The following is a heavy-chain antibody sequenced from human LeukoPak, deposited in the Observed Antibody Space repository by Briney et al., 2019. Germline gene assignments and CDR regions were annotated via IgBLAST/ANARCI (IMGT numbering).Heavy chain of an antibody. CDR2: IYYSGST. D-gene: IGHD3-22*01. CDR1: GGSISSSSYY. CDR3: ARHVDSSGYWRD. J-gene: IGHJ4*02. V-gene: IGHV4-39*01. Sequence: SETLSLTCTVSGGSISSSSYYWGWIRQPPGKGLEWIGSIYYSGSTYYNPSLKSRVTISVDTSKNQFSLKLSSVTAADTAVYYCARHVDSSGYWRDWGQGTLVTVSS.